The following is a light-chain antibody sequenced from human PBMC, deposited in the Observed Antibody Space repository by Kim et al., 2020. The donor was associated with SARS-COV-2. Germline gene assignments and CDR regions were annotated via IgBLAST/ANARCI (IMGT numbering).Light chain of an antibody. CDR2: DVV. V-gene: IGLV2-11*01. J-gene: IGLJ2*01. CDR3: CSYASSYMLV. Sequence: QSALTQPRSVSGSPGQSVTISCTGTSSDIGNYNFVTWYQQHPGKAPKVMIYDVVKRPSGVPDRFSGSKSGNTASLTISGLQAEDEADYHCCSYASSYMLVFGGGTQLTVL. CDR1: SSDIGNYNF.